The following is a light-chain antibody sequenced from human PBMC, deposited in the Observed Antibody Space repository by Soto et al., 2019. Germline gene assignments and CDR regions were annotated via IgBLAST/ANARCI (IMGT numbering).Light chain of an antibody. Sequence: EIVLTQSPGTLSLSPGERVTLSCRASQSVSSSYLAWYQQKPGQAPSLLIYGASSRATGIPDRFSGSGSETDFTLTISRLEPEDFAVYYCQQYGSSPPYSFGQGTKLEIK. J-gene: IGKJ2*01. V-gene: IGKV3-20*01. CDR3: QQYGSSPPYS. CDR2: GAS. CDR1: QSVSSSY.